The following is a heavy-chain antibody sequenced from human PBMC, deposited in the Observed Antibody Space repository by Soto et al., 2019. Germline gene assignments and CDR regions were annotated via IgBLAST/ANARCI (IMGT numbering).Heavy chain of an antibody. CDR3: ARRGYDFWSGYYYYGMDV. J-gene: IGHJ6*02. CDR1: GGSFSGYY. CDR2: INHSGST. D-gene: IGHD3-3*01. V-gene: IGHV4-34*01. Sequence: SETLSLTCAVYGGSFSGYYWSWIRQPPGKGLEWIGEINHSGSTNYNPSLKSRVTISVDRSKNQFSLKPSSVTAADTAVYYCARRGYDFWSGYYYYGMDVWGQGTTVTVS.